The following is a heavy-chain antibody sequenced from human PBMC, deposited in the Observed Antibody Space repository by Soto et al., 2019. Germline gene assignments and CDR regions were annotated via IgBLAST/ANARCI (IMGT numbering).Heavy chain of an antibody. Sequence: GASVKVSCTASGGTFSSYAISWVRQAPGQGLEWMGGIIPIFGTANYAQKFQGRVTITADESTSTAYMELSSLRSEDTAVYYCARDLLRWFDPWGQGTLVTVSS. CDR3: ARDLLRWFDP. CDR1: GGTFSSYA. CDR2: IIPIFGTA. D-gene: IGHD2-15*01. J-gene: IGHJ5*02. V-gene: IGHV1-69*13.